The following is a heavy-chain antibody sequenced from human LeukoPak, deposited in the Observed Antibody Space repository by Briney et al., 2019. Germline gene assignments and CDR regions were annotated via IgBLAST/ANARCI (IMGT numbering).Heavy chain of an antibody. J-gene: IGHJ4*02. Sequence: SETLSLTCTVSGGSISNGGYHWSWICQHPGKGLEWIGYIYNSGSTYYNPSLKSRVTISVDTSKNQFSLKLSSVTAADTAVYYCARERTYGDSIFDYWGQGTLVTVSS. CDR2: IYNSGST. CDR1: GGSISNGGYH. D-gene: IGHD4-17*01. CDR3: ARERTYGDSIFDY. V-gene: IGHV4-31*03.